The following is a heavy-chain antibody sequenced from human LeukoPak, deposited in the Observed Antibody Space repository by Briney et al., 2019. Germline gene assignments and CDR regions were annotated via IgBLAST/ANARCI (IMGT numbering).Heavy chain of an antibody. Sequence: GASVTVSCKASGGTFSSYAISWVRQAPGQGLEWMGGIIPIFGTANYAQKFQGRVTITADESTSTAYMELSSLRSEDTAVYYCAREWEHDSSGYYYAYWGQGTLVTVSS. J-gene: IGHJ4*02. D-gene: IGHD3-22*01. CDR3: AREWEHDSSGYYYAY. CDR1: GGTFSSYA. V-gene: IGHV1-69*01. CDR2: IIPIFGTA.